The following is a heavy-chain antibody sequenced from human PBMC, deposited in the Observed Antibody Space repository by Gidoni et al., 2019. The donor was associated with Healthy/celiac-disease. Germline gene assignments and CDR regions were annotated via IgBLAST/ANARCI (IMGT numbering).Heavy chain of an antibody. V-gene: IGHV3-48*02. D-gene: IGHD2-2*01. CDR1: GFPFSSYS. J-gene: IGHJ4*02. CDR3: ASLGVRRKYCSSTSCLMDY. Sequence: EVQLVESGGGLVQHGGSLRLSCAASGFPFSSYSMNWVRQAPGKGLELVEYISSSSSTIYYAYSVKGRFTISRDNAKNSLYLQMNSLRDEDTAVYYCASLGVRRKYCSSTSCLMDYWGQGTLVTVSS. CDR2: ISSSSSTI.